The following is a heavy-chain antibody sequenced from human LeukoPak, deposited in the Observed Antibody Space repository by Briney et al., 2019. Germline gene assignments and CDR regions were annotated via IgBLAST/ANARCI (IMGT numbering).Heavy chain of an antibody. D-gene: IGHD6-13*01. CDR3: ARDEHSSGWYLPPYYYYGMDV. J-gene: IGHJ6*02. V-gene: IGHV3-7*05. CDR2: IKQDGSEK. CDR1: GFTFSSYW. Sequence: GGSLPLSCAASGFTFSSYWMSWVRQAPGKGLEWVANIKQDGSEKYYVDSVKGRFTISRDNAKNSLYLQMNSLRAEDTAVYYCARDEHSSGWYLPPYYYYGMDVWGQGTTVTVSS.